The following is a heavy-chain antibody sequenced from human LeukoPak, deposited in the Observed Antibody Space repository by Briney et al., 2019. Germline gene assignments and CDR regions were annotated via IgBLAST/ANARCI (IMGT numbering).Heavy chain of an antibody. Sequence: GGSLRLSCAASGFTVSSNYMSWVRQAPGKGLEWVSVIYSGCSTYYADSVKGRFTVSRDNSKNTLYLQMNSLRAEDTAVYYCARDLGAKDDYWGQGTLVTVSS. CDR2: IYSGCST. CDR3: ARDLGAKDDY. CDR1: GFTVSSNY. V-gene: IGHV3-53*01. J-gene: IGHJ4*02.